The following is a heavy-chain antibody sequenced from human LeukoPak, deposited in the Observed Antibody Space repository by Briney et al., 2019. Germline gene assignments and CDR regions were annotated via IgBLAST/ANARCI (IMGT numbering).Heavy chain of an antibody. D-gene: IGHD2-2*01. V-gene: IGHV3-21*01. CDR2: ISKSSALK. J-gene: IGHJ4*02. Sequence: GGSLRLSCVASEYDFRAYTFTWVRQAPGKGLEYVSSISKSSALKYYSESVRGRFTISRDNAENSLYLDMSNLGAEDTAVYFCVRGDNRDQWGQGTLVTVSS. CDR1: EYDFRAYT. CDR3: VRGDNRDQ.